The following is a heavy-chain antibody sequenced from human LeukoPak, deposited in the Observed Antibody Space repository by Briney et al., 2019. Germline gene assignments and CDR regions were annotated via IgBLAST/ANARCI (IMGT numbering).Heavy chain of an antibody. Sequence: ASVKVSCKASGYTFTSYAMNWVRQAPGQGLEWMGWINTNTGNPTYAQGFTGRFVFSLDTSVSTAYLQISSLKAEDTAVYYCAREGAPYYYYGMDVWGQGTTVTVSS. CDR3: AREGAPYYYYGMDV. J-gene: IGHJ6*02. CDR2: INTNTGNP. V-gene: IGHV7-4-1*02. CDR1: GYTFTSYA.